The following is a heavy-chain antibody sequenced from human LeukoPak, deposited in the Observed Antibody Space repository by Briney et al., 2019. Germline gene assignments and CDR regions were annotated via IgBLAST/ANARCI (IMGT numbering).Heavy chain of an antibody. J-gene: IGHJ4*02. D-gene: IGHD2-15*01. V-gene: IGHV4-61*02. Sequence: SETLSLTCTVSGGSISSGSYYWSWIRQPAGKGLEWIGRIYSSGSTNYNPSLKSRVAISVDTSKNQFSLKLSSVTAADTAVYYCARLIAGAATVDYWGQGTLVTVSS. CDR3: ARLIAGAATVDY. CDR1: GGSISSGSYY. CDR2: IYSSGST.